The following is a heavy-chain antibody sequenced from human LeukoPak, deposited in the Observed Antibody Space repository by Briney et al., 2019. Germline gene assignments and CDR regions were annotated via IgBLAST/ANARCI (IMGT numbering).Heavy chain of an antibody. Sequence: GGSLRLSCAASGLSFSDYWANWVRLAPGKGLEWVANMNEYGTQTNYADSVKGRFTISRDRSKTSVYLQMDSLRVEDTAVYYCTTLSAAAIDYWGRGTLVTVSS. V-gene: IGHV3-7*01. J-gene: IGHJ4*02. CDR2: MNEYGTQT. CDR3: TTLSAAAIDY. CDR1: GLSFSDYW. D-gene: IGHD6-13*01.